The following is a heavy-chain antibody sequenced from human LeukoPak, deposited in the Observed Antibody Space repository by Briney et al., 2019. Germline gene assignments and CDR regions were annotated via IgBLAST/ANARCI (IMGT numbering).Heavy chain of an antibody. V-gene: IGHV3-21*01. Sequence: GGSLRLSCAASGFTFSSYSMNWVRQAPGKGLEWVSSINNSSSYIYYADSVKGRFTISRDNAKNSLYLQMNSLRAEDTAVYFCAITVTTDYWGQGTLVIVSS. J-gene: IGHJ4*02. CDR2: INNSSSYI. CDR3: AITVTTDY. D-gene: IGHD4-17*01. CDR1: GFTFSSYS.